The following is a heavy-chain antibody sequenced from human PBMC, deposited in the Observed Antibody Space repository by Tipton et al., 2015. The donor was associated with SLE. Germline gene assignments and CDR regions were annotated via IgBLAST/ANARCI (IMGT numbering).Heavy chain of an antibody. Sequence: SLRLSCAASGFTFSNAWMSWVRQAPGKGLEWVSSISSSSSYIYYADSVKGRFTISRDNAKNSLYLQMNSLRAEDTAVYYCARDGGTGAVAGFDYWGQGTLVTVSS. V-gene: IGHV3-21*03. CDR2: ISSSSSYI. D-gene: IGHD6-19*01. CDR3: ARDGGTGAVAGFDY. CDR1: GFTFSNAW. J-gene: IGHJ4*02.